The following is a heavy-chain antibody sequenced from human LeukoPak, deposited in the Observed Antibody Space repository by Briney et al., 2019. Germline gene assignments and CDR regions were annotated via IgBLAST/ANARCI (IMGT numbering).Heavy chain of an antibody. CDR1: GGTFSSYA. D-gene: IGHD5-18*01. CDR3: ASTGTVTGLWSD. V-gene: IGHV1-69*05. CDR2: IIPIFGTA. Sequence: SVKVSCKASGGTFSSYAISWVRQAPGQGLEWMGRIIPIFGTANYPQKFQGRVTITTDESTSTAYMELSSLRSEDTAVYYCASTGTVTGLWSDWGQGTLVTVSS. J-gene: IGHJ4*02.